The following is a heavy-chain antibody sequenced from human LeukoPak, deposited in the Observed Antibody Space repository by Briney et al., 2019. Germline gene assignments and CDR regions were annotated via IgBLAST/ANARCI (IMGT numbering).Heavy chain of an antibody. CDR1: GGSFSGYY. D-gene: IGHD3-10*01. CDR3: ARGIRFGELLKPLDY. CDR2: INHSGST. J-gene: IGHJ4*02. Sequence: PSETLSLTCAVYGGSFSGYYWSWIRQPPGKGLEWIGEINHSGSTNYNPSLKSRVTISVDTSKNQFSLKLSSVTAADTAVYYCARGIRFGELLKPLDYWGQGTLVTVSS. V-gene: IGHV4-34*01.